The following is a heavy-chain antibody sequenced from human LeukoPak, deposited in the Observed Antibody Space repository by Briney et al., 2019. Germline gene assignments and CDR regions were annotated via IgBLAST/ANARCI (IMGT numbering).Heavy chain of an antibody. D-gene: IGHD4-23*01. Sequence: GGSLRLSCAASGFTFSSYAMSWVRQAPGKGLEWVSAISGSGGSTYYADSVKGRFTISRYNSKNTLYLQMNSLRAEDTAVYYCAKAPFFRGNSFFDYWGQGTLVTVSS. J-gene: IGHJ4*02. V-gene: IGHV3-23*01. CDR1: GFTFSSYA. CDR2: ISGSGGST. CDR3: AKAPFFRGNSFFDY.